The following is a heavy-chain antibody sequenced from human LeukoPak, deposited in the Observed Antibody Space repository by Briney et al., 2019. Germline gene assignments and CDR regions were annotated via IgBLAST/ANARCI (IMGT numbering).Heavy chain of an antibody. V-gene: IGHV3-30*01. CDR2: ISYDGSNK. D-gene: IGHD5-18*01. CDR1: GFTFRSYA. J-gene: IGHJ4*02. CDR3: ARDPTVDTAIVGYFDY. Sequence: GGSLRLSCAASGFTFRSYAMHWVRQVPGMGLEWVAVISYDGSNKYYADSVKGRFTISRDNSKNTLYLQMNSLRAEDTAVYYCARDPTVDTAIVGYFDYWGQGTLVTVSS.